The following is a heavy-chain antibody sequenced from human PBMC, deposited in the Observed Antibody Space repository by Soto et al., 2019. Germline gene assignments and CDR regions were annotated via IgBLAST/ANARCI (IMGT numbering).Heavy chain of an antibody. CDR1: GFTVSSNY. J-gene: IGHJ4*02. CDR2: IYSGYST. Sequence: EVQLVESGGGLVQPGGSLRLSCAASGFTVSSNYMSWVRQAPGKGLEWVSVIYSGYSTYYADSVKGRFTISRDNSKNTLYLQMNSLRAEDTAVYYCARGPMQFACFDYWGQGTLVTVSS. D-gene: IGHD3-10*01. V-gene: IGHV3-66*01. CDR3: ARGPMQFACFDY.